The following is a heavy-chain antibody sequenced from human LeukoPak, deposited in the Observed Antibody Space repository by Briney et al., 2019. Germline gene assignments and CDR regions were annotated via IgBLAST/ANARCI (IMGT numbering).Heavy chain of an antibody. CDR1: GGSISSYY. D-gene: IGHD6-13*01. CDR3: ARHTGAAPFDY. V-gene: IGHV4-59*08. CDR2: IYYSGST. J-gene: IGHJ4*02. Sequence: SETLSLTCTVSGGSISSYYWSWIRQPPGKGLEWIGYIYYSGSTHYNPSLKSRVTISVDTSKNQFSLKLSSVTAADTAVYYCARHTGAAPFDYWGQGTLVTVSS.